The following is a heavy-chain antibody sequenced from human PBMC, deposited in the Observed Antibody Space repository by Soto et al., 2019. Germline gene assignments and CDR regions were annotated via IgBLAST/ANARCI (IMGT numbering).Heavy chain of an antibody. Sequence: GGSLRLSCAASGFTFITYWMHWVRQVPGKGLVWVSRISSDGTTTNYADSVKGRFTISRDNAKNTLYLQMSSLRAEDTAVYYCARIHLGEAYWGQGTLVTVSS. V-gene: IGHV3-74*01. CDR1: GFTFITYW. CDR2: ISSDGTTT. J-gene: IGHJ4*02. D-gene: IGHD3-16*01. CDR3: ARIHLGEAY.